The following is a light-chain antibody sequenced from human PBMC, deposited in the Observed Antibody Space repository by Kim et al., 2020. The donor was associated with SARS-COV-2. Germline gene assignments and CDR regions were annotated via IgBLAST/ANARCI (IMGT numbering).Light chain of an antibody. CDR2: DKN. Sequence: SSELTQDPAVSVALGQTVRITCQGDSLRNYYANWYQQKPGQAPVLVMYDKNNRPSGIPDRFSGSSSGNTASLTITGAQAGDEADYYCSSRDRDSTGLLYLVGPGTKVTVL. J-gene: IGLJ1*01. V-gene: IGLV3-19*01. CDR1: SLRNYY. CDR3: SSRDRDSTGLLYL.